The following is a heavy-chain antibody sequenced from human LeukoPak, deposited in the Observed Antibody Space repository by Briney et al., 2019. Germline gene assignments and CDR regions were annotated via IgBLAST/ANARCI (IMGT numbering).Heavy chain of an antibody. CDR1: GGSFSGYY. CDR2: INHSGST. V-gene: IGHV4-34*01. CDR3: ARELYYYDSSGPWDYYGLDV. Sequence: SETLSLTCAVYGGSFSGYYWSWIRQPPGKGLEWIGEINHSGSTNYNPSLKSRVTISVDTPKNQFSLKLSSVTAADTAVYYCARELYYYDSSGPWDYYGLDVWGQGTTVTVSS. D-gene: IGHD3-22*01. J-gene: IGHJ6*02.